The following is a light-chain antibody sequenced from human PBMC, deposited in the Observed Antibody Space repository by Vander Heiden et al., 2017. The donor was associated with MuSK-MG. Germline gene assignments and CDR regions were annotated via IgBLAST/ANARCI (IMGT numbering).Light chain of an antibody. Sequence: DIVMTQSPLSLPVTPGESASISCRSSQSLMHANGNIYLDWYLQKPGQSPQLLIFLTSNRASGVPDRFSGSGSGTDFTFTISRVEAEDVGVYYCRQAVQIPVTFGHGTTVHIK. CDR1: QSLMHANGNIY. J-gene: IGKJ3*01. CDR3: RQAVQIPVT. CDR2: LTS. V-gene: IGKV2-28*01.